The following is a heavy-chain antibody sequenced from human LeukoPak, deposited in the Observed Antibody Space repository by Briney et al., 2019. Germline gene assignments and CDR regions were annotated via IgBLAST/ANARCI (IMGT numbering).Heavy chain of an antibody. CDR1: GGSFSSYA. CDR3: ARDIRDCSSTSCYNWFDP. CDR2: IIPIFGTA. D-gene: IGHD2-2*01. Sequence: SVKVSCMASGGSFSSYAISWVRQAPGQGREWMGGIIPIFGTANYAQKFQGRVTITADESTSTAYMELSSLRSEDTAVYYCARDIRDCSSTSCYNWFDPWGQGTLVTVSS. V-gene: IGHV1-69*13. J-gene: IGHJ5*02.